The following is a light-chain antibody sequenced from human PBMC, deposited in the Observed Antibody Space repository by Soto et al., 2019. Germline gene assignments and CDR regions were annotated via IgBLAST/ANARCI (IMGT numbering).Light chain of an antibody. V-gene: IGLV2-11*01. CDR1: SSDVGGYNY. J-gene: IGLJ2*01. CDR3: CAFTGTNPVV. Sequence: QSALTQPRSVSGSPGQSVTISCTGTSSDVGGYNYVSWYQQRPGNAPKVMIYDVNKRPSGVADRFSGSKSGNTASLTSSGLQAEDEAAYYCCAFTGTNPVVFGGGTKLTVL. CDR2: DVN.